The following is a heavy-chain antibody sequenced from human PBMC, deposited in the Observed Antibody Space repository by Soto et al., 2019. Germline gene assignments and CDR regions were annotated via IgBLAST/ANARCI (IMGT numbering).Heavy chain of an antibody. CDR3: AMDFAYFES. CDR1: GDSINSSDYY. J-gene: IGHJ4*02. Sequence: AETLARTFTVSGDSINSSDYYWGWIRQPPGKGLEWIGYVYHTGRTSYNTSLKSRVSISMETSKNQFSLNLDSVTADEKAVYFCAMDFAYFESWGQWTLVTVSS. CDR2: VYHTGRT. D-gene: IGHD2-2*03. V-gene: IGHV4-61*05.